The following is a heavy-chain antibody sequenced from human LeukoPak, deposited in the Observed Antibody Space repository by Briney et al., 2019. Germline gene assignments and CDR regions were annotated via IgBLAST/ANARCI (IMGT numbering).Heavy chain of an antibody. V-gene: IGHV1-46*01. CDR3: TRGEGSGSYYHAGSYYYYMDV. CDR1: GYIFTSYY. CDR2: INPSGGRT. J-gene: IGHJ6*03. Sequence: ASVKVSCKASGYIFTSYYIHWVRQAPGQGLEWMGLINPSGGRTNYAQKFQGRVTMTRDMSTSTVYMELSSLRSEDTAMYYCTRGEGSGSYYHAGSYYYYMDVWGKGTTVTISS. D-gene: IGHD3-10*01.